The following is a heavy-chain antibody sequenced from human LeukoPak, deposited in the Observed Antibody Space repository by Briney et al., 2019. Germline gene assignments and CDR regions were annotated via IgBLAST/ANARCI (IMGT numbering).Heavy chain of an antibody. Sequence: ASVKVSCKASGGTFSSYAISWVRQAPGQGLVWMGGIIPIFGTANYAQKFQGRVTITTDESTSTAYMELSSLRSEDTAVYYCASSPIPTEWPRFNWFDPWGQGTLVTVSS. J-gene: IGHJ5*02. CDR1: GGTFSSYA. CDR2: IIPIFGTA. V-gene: IGHV1-69*05. D-gene: IGHD5-12*01. CDR3: ASSPIPTEWPRFNWFDP.